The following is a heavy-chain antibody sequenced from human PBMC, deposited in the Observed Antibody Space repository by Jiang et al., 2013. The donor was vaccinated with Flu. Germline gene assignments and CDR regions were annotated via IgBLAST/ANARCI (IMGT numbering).Heavy chain of an antibody. CDR1: GGALSRYS. CDR3: ARGPDISAYYYFY. D-gene: IGHD3-22*01. J-gene: IGHJ4*02. Sequence: GAEVKKPGSSVNVSCKASGGALSRYSISWVRQAPGQGLEWMGRLIPILDIANYAQRFQGRITFSADKLTNTLYMELSSLRSEDTAVYYCARGPDISAYYYFYWGQGTLVAVSS. CDR2: LIPILDIA. V-gene: IGHV1-69*04.